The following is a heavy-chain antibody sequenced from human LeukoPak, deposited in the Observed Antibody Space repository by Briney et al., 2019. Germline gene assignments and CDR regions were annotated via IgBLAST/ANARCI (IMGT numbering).Heavy chain of an antibody. J-gene: IGHJ6*01. CDR1: GGPLNIYY. Sequence: SDPLSLTCTVCGGPLNIYYGLWIPQPPGKGGEGIGYIYYSRSTSYRPTLKIRVTISVDTSKNQSSMEPSSVISAYTAVYYCARGYSSGWYNYYYYGMDVWGQGPTVTVSS. CDR2: IYYSRST. V-gene: IGHV4-59*07. D-gene: IGHD6-19*01. CDR3: ARGYSSGWYNYYYYGMDV.